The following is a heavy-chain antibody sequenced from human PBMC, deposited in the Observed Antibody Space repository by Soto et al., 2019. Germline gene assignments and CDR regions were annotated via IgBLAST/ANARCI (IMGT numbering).Heavy chain of an antibody. D-gene: IGHD3-10*01. CDR3: ARGPKRITMLRGVLGY. CDR2: INHSGST. J-gene: IGHJ4*02. Sequence: PSETLSLTCAVYGGSFSGYYWSWIRQPPGKGLEWIGEINHSGSTNYNPSLKSRVTISVDTSKNQFSLKLSSVTAADTAVYYCARGPKRITMLRGVLGYWGQGTLVTVSS. V-gene: IGHV4-34*01. CDR1: GGSFSGYY.